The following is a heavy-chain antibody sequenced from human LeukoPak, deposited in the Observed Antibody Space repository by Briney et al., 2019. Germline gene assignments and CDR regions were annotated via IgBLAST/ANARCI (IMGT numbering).Heavy chain of an antibody. Sequence: ASVKVSCKASGYTFTSYGICWVRQAPGQGLEWMGWISAYNGNTNYAQKLQGRVTMTTDTSTSTAYMELRSLRSDDTAVYYCARDSYGSGSYRYGMDVWGKGTTVTVSS. CDR3: ARDSYGSGSYRYGMDV. CDR2: ISAYNGNT. D-gene: IGHD3-10*01. V-gene: IGHV1-18*04. CDR1: GYTFTSYG. J-gene: IGHJ6*04.